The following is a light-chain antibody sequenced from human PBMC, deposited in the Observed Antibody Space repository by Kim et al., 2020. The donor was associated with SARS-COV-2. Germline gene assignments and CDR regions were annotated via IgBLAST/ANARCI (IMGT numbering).Light chain of an antibody. V-gene: IGLV3-19*01. CDR2: GKN. Sequence: VALGQTVRIKGQGDSLRSYYATWYQQKPGQAPILVIYGKNNRPSGIPDRFSGSSSGSTASLTITGTQAGDEADYYCNSRDSNDNVVFGGGTQLTVL. CDR3: NSRDSNDNVV. J-gene: IGLJ2*01. CDR1: SLRSYY.